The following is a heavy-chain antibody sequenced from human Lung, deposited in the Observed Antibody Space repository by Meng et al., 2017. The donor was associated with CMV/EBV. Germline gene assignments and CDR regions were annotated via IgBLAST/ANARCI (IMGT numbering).Heavy chain of an antibody. V-gene: IGHV3-21*01. CDR3: AGFGHRNIWWLGIVGFDY. CDR1: GFTFSYYS. D-gene: IGHD2-21*01. J-gene: IGHJ4*01. CDR2: ISSSSSYI. Sequence: GESLKISCAASGFTFSYYSMNWVRQAPGKGLEWVSSISSSSSYIYYADSVKGRFTISRDNAKNSLYLQMNSLRAEDTAVYYCAGFGHRNIWWLGIVGFDYWGHGTLVTVSS.